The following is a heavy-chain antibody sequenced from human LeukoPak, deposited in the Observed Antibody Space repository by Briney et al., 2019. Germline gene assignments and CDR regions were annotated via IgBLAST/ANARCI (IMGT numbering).Heavy chain of an antibody. V-gene: IGHV3-53*01. CDR3: RATYDSSGYYSYYFDY. Sequence: PGGSLRLSCAASGFTVSSNYMSWVRQAPGKGLEWVSVIYSGGSTYYADSVKGRFTISRDNSKNTLYLQMNSLRAEDTAVYYCRATYDSSGYYSYYFDYWGQGTLVTVSS. CDR2: IYSGGST. CDR1: GFTVSSNY. D-gene: IGHD3-22*01. J-gene: IGHJ4*02.